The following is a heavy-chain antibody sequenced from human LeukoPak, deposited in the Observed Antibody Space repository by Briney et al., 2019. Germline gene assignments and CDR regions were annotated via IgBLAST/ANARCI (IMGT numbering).Heavy chain of an antibody. CDR2: IHYSGTT. Sequence: PWETLTLSWTVCGGPMRIYYWSWIRKPPGKALEWIAYIHYSGTTNYNASLKSRVTISVDTSKNQFSLKLSSVTAADTAVYYCARHDNYKLPRGYYYRMDVWGQGTTVTVSS. V-gene: IGHV4-59*08. CDR1: GGPMRIYY. CDR3: ARHDNYKLPRGYYYRMDV. J-gene: IGHJ6*02. D-gene: IGHD1-1*01.